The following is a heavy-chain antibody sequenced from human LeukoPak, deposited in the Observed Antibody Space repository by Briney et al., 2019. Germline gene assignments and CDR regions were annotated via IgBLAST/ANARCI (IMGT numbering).Heavy chain of an antibody. CDR1: GFTFSSYW. CDR2: IKQDGSEK. J-gene: IGHJ6*03. Sequence: GGSLRLSCAASGFTFSSYWMSWVRQAPGKGLEWVANIKQDGSEKYYVDSVKGRFTISRDNAKNSLYLQMNSLRAEDTAVYYCARDGYSYGYFGYYYMDVWGKGTTVTVSS. D-gene: IGHD5-18*01. CDR3: ARDGYSYGYFGYYYMDV. V-gene: IGHV3-7*01.